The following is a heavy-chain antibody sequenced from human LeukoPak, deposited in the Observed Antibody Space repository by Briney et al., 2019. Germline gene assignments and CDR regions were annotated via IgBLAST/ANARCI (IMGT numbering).Heavy chain of an antibody. J-gene: IGHJ4*02. D-gene: IGHD1/OR15-1a*01. Sequence: GGSLRLSCAASGFTFNNFAMSWVGQAPGKGLEWVSGISGSGSGGVTYYADPVKGGFTIPRGNSKNTLYLQMTRLRAEDTAVYYCARAGNIRFDYWGQGTLVTVSS. CDR2: ISGSGSGGVT. CDR1: GFTFNNFA. CDR3: ARAGNIRFDY. V-gene: IGHV3-23*01.